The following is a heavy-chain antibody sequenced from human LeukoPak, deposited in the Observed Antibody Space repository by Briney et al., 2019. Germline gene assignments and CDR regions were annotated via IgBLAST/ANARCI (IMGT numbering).Heavy chain of an antibody. D-gene: IGHD4-23*01. J-gene: IGHJ4*02. Sequence: PGRSLRLSCAASGFTFSSYGMHWVRQAPGKGLEWVAVIWYDGSNKYYADSVKGRFTISRDNSKNTLYLQMNSLRAEDTALYYCAKDIGGYGSKSDYWGQGTLVTVSS. CDR1: GFTFSSYG. CDR2: IWYDGSNK. CDR3: AKDIGGYGSKSDY. V-gene: IGHV3-33*06.